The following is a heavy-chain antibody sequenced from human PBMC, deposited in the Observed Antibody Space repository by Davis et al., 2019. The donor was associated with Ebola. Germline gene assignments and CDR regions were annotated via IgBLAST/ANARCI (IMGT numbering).Heavy chain of an antibody. CDR1: GFTFSSFA. J-gene: IGHJ4*02. Sequence: GESLKISCAASGFTFSSFALHWVRQAPGKGLEWVAVISYDGNKTYYVDSVKGRFTVSRDSSKNMLYLQMNSLRPEDTAVYYCARKTMLDYWGQGTLVTVSS. CDR2: ISYDGNKT. V-gene: IGHV3-30*04. D-gene: IGHD4/OR15-4a*01. CDR3: ARKTMLDY.